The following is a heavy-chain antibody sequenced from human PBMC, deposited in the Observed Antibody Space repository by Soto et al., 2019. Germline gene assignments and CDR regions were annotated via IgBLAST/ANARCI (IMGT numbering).Heavy chain of an antibody. CDR3: ARDQRNIVVVTANYGMDV. D-gene: IGHD2-21*02. J-gene: IGHJ6*02. Sequence: QVQLVQSGAEVKKPGSSVKVSCKASGGTFSSYAISWVRQAPGQGLEWMGGIIPIFGTANYAQKFQGRVTITADESTSTDYMELSSLRSEDTAVYYCARDQRNIVVVTANYGMDVWGQGTTVTVSS. CDR2: IIPIFGTA. V-gene: IGHV1-69*01. CDR1: GGTFSSYA.